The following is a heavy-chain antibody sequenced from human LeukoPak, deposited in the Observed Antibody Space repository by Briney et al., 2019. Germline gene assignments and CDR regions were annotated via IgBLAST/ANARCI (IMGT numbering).Heavy chain of an antibody. V-gene: IGHV4-59*08. D-gene: IGHD1-14*01. CDR3: ARHPTGLSAMDV. Sequence: SETLSLTCTVSGGSTRTYSWSWIWQSPVKGLEWIGCFFYNGTTTYNPSLKSRVTVSVDTSKNQFSLKLSSVTAADTAVYYCARHPTGLSAMDVWGKGTTVAVSS. J-gene: IGHJ6*03. CDR2: FFYNGTT. CDR1: GGSTRTYS.